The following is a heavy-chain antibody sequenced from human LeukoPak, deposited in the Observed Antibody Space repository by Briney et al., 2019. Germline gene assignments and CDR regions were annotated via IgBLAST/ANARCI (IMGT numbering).Heavy chain of an antibody. Sequence: SETLSLTCTVSGGSISNYYWSWMRQSPGEGLEWIGHVHYSGSTNYNPSLKSRVTVSVDMSQNQFSLKLNSVTAADTAVYFCARHSGFLTLYYSGLDVWGQGTTVTVPS. CDR1: GGSISNYY. V-gene: IGHV4-59*08. CDR2: VHYSGST. D-gene: IGHD6-19*01. CDR3: ARHSGFLTLYYSGLDV. J-gene: IGHJ6*02.